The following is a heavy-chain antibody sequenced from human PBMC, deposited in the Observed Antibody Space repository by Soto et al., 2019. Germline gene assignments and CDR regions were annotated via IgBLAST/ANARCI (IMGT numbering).Heavy chain of an antibody. CDR2: IYYSGST. V-gene: IGHV4-39*01. D-gene: IGHD3-10*01. J-gene: IGHJ6*03. Sequence: SETLSLTCTVSGGSISSSSYYWGWIRQPPGKGLEWIGSIYYSGSTYYNPSLKSRVTISVDTSKNQFSLKLSSVTAADTAVYYCARVLLWFGELPYYYMDVWGKGTTVTVSS. CDR3: ARVLLWFGELPYYYMDV. CDR1: GGSISSSSYY.